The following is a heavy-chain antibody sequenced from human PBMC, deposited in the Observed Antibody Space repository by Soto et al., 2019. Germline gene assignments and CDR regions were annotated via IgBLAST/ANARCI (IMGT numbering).Heavy chain of an antibody. J-gene: IGHJ4*02. D-gene: IGHD3-10*01. CDR2: IIPKFRTT. Sequence: QVQLVQSGAEVKKPGSSVKVSCKSSGGSFSDHVINWVRQAPGQGPEWMGGIIPKFRTTNSTQKFQGRVAITVYETTNTGYMELRSLTSEDTAVYYCASRVRGYLGKGARFDHWGQGTMVTVSS. V-gene: IGHV1-69*01. CDR3: ASRVRGYLGKGARFDH. CDR1: GGSFSDHV.